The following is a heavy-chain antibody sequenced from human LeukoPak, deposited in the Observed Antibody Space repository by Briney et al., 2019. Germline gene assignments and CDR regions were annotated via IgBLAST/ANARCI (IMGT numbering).Heavy chain of an antibody. CDR3: ARSRAGLLFGDYDF. D-gene: IGHD4-17*01. V-gene: IGHV4-59*11. CDR1: AGSITDHY. CDR2: IYKSGKS. J-gene: IGHJ4*02. Sequence: PSETLSLTCSVSAGSITDHYWSWLRQPPGKGLELIGYIYKSGKSNSHPSLKSRVTLSIDTSKDQFSLHLDSVTAADTAVYYCARSRAGLLFGDYDFWGLGTLVTVPS.